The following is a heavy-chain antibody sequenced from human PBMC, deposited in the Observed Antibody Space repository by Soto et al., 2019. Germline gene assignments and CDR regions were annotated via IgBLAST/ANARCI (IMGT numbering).Heavy chain of an antibody. V-gene: IGHV3-23*01. D-gene: IGHD1-26*01. J-gene: IGHJ5*02. Sequence: EVQLLESGGGLVQSGGSLRLSCAASGFTFSSYAMNWVRQAPGKGLEWVSGISGGGSGTYYADSVKGRFTIARDNARNTLYLQMHSLRAGDTAVYHCAKSPAFSGSYENWFDPWGQGTLVTVSS. CDR1: GFTFSSYA. CDR3: AKSPAFSGSYENWFDP. CDR2: ISGGGSGT.